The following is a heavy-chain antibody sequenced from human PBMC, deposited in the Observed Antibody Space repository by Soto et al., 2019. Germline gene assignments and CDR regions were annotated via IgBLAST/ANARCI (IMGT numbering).Heavy chain of an antibody. J-gene: IGHJ4*02. D-gene: IGHD3-22*01. CDR3: ARTHYYDSSGYSYYPDY. CDR1: GGTLSSCG. Sequence: SLKVSLKGSGGTLSSCGISWVRQAPGPRLEWMGGIIPIFGTANYAQKFQGRVTITADESTSTAYMELSSLRSEDTAVYYCARTHYYDSSGYSYYPDYWGQGTLVTVSS. CDR2: IIPIFGTA. V-gene: IGHV1-69*01.